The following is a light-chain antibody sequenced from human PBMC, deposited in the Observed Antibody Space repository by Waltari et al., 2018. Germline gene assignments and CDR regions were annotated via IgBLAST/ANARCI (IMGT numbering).Light chain of an antibody. V-gene: IGLV2-8*01. J-gene: IGLJ2*01. Sequence: QSALTQPPSASGSPGQSVTMSCTGTSTDVGVYNYVSWYQQHPGKAPKLWIYEVSERPHGFPVLFSGSKSGNTASLTVSGLQPEDEADYYCASFAGSNTLFGGGTKLTVL. CDR1: STDVGVYNY. CDR2: EVS. CDR3: ASFAGSNTL.